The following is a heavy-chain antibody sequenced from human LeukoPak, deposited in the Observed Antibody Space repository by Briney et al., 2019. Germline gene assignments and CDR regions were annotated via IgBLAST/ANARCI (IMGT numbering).Heavy chain of an antibody. CDR2: ISNDEIRT. CDR1: GFTFRTYW. D-gene: IGHD6-6*01. V-gene: IGHV3-74*01. J-gene: IGHJ4*02. CDR3: VRSGQLASFEY. Sequence: GGSLRLSCAASGFTFRTYWMHCVRQAPGKGLVWVSHISNDEIRTTYADSVKGRFTISRDNAENTLYLQMNSLRVEDTAVYYCVRSGQLASFEYWGQGTLVTVSS.